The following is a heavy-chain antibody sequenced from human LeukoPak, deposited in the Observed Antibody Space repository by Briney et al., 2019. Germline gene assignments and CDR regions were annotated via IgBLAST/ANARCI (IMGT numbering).Heavy chain of an antibody. V-gene: IGHV1-69*05. J-gene: IGHJ4*02. Sequence: SVKVSCKASGGTFSSYAISWVRQAPGQGLEWMGRIIPIFGTANYAQKFQGRVTITTDESTSTAYMELSSLRSEDTAVYYCARSDYYDSSGYYYWGQGTMVTVSS. CDR1: GGTFSSYA. CDR2: IIPIFGTA. CDR3: ARSDYYDSSGYYY. D-gene: IGHD3-22*01.